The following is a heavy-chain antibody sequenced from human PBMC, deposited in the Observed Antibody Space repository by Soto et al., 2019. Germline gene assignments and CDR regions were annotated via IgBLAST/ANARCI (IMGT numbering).Heavy chain of an antibody. J-gene: IGHJ5*02. Sequence: PVESLKISSEGSGYSFTSYWIDWVRPMPGKGLEWMGIIHPGDSDTRYSPSFQGQVTILVDKSISTAYLHWSSLKASDSVIYYCATVNLVATNNNWFATWGQGTLVTVSS. D-gene: IGHD5-12*01. CDR1: GYSFTSYW. V-gene: IGHV5-51*01. CDR2: IHPGDSDT. CDR3: ATVNLVATNNNWFAT.